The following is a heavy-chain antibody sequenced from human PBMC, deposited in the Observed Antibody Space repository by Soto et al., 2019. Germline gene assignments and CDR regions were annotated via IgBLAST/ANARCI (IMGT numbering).Heavy chain of an antibody. D-gene: IGHD3-9*01. CDR1: GCTFTGYY. V-gene: IGHV1-2*06. CDR2: IKXNRGGX. CDR3: ARDFLTGYMAFDI. J-gene: IGHJ3*02. Sequence: XSVKVSCKASGCTFTGYYMHWVRQAPGQGIEGMGRIKXNRGGXNYAKKFQGGXXMTGDKSXXXAYMELSRLRSDQTAVYYCARDFLTGYMAFDIWGQETMVTVSS.